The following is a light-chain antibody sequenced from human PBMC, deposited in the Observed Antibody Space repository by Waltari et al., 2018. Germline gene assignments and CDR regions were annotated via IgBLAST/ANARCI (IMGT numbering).Light chain of an antibody. J-gene: IGLJ3*02. CDR2: EVN. CDR1: SSAVGGYNY. Sequence: QSALTQPASVSGSPGQSITISCTGTSSAVGGYNYVSWYQQRPGKAPKRIIYEVNNRPSGVSNRLSGSKSGHTASLTISGLQPEDEADYYCSSYRTTNTWVFGGGTKLTVL. CDR3: SSYRTTNTWV. V-gene: IGLV2-14*01.